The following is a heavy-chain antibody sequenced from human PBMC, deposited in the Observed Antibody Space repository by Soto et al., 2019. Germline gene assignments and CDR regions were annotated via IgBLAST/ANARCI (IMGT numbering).Heavy chain of an antibody. V-gene: IGHV3-15*07. CDR2: IKSKTDGGTT. J-gene: IGHJ6*02. D-gene: IGHD6-19*01. CDR1: GFTFSNAW. Sequence: GGSLRLSCAASGFTFSNAWMNWVRQAPGKGLEWVGRIKSKTDGGTTDYAAPVKGRFTISRDDSKNTLYLQMNSLKTEDTAVYYCTTEAVAGPYYYYGMDVWGQGTTVTISS. CDR3: TTEAVAGPYYYYGMDV.